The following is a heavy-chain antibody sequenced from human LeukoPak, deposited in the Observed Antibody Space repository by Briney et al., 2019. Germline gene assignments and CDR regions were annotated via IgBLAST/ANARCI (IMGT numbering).Heavy chain of an antibody. CDR2: ISGSGGST. J-gene: IGHJ4*02. D-gene: IGHD6-19*01. CDR3: AKDLSRLAVAGTDY. CDR1: GFTFSSYG. V-gene: IGHV3-23*01. Sequence: GGSLRLSCAASGFTFSSYGMSWVRQAPGKGLEWVSAISGSGGSTYYADSVKGRFTISRDNSKNTLYLQMNSLRAEDTAVYYCAKDLSRLAVAGTDYWGQGTLVTVSS.